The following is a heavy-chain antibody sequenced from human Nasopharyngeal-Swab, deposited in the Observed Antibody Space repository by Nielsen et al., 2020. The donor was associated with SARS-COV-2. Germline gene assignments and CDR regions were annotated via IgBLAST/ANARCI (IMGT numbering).Heavy chain of an antibody. V-gene: IGHV4-59*01. Sequence: WIRQPPGKGLEWIGYIYYSGNTNYNPSLKNRVTISVDTSRDRFSLTLTSVTAADTAVYFCARTAARTYFDYSGLDVWGQGTTVNVSS. CDR3: ARTAARTYFDYSGLDV. CDR2: IYYSGNT. J-gene: IGHJ6*02.